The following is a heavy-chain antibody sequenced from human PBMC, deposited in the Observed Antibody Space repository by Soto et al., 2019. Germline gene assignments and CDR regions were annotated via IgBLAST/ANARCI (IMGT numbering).Heavy chain of an antibody. V-gene: IGHV4-39*01. CDR1: GGSISSSSYY. J-gene: IGHJ4*02. D-gene: IGHD3-10*01. CDR3: ARHVYGSGSYYNKPPAYFDY. CDR2: IYYSGST. Sequence: SETMSVTCTVSGGSISSSSYYWGWNRKPPGKELEWIGSIYYSGSTYYNPSLKSRVTISVDTSKNQFSLKLSSVTAADTAVYYCARHVYGSGSYYNKPPAYFDYWGQGTLVTVSS.